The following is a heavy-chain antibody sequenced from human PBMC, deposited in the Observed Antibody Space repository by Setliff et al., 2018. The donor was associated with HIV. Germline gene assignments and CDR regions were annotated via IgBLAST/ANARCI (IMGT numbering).Heavy chain of an antibody. J-gene: IGHJ4*02. CDR3: ARDQKGYSYGYFDS. Sequence: SETLSLTCTSSGDSISGYYWSWIRQPAGKGLEWIGRMHTSGNTNYNPSLKSRVTMSVDTSKNQFSLRLSSVTAGDTAVYYCARDQKGYSYGYFDSWGQGTLVTVSS. CDR2: MHTSGNT. CDR1: GDSISGYY. V-gene: IGHV4-4*07. D-gene: IGHD5-18*01.